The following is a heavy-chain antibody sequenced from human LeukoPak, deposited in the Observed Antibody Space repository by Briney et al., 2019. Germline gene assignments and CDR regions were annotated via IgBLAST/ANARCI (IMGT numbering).Heavy chain of an antibody. Sequence: PSETLSLTCAVSGYSISSGYYWGWIRQPPGKGLEWIGSIYHSGSTYYNPSLKSRVTISVDTSKNQFSLKLSSATAADTAVYYCARRAQNTAMVLVFDYWGQGTLVTVSS. CDR3: ARRAQNTAMVLVFDY. CDR1: GYSISSGYY. V-gene: IGHV4-38-2*01. CDR2: IYHSGST. J-gene: IGHJ4*02. D-gene: IGHD5-18*01.